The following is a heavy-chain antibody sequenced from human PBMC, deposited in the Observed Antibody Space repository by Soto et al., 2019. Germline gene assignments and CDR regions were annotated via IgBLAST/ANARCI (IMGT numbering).Heavy chain of an antibody. CDR1: GFTFSSHA. CDR2: ITSTSSTK. J-gene: IGHJ6*02. Sequence: GGSLRLSCAASGFTFSSHAMNWVRQAPGKGLEWLSYITSTSSTKHYAASVEGRFTISRDNAKNSLYLQMNSLRDEDTAVYYCARRITMVRGPDYYYAMDVWGQGTTVTVSS. CDR3: ARRITMVRGPDYYYAMDV. V-gene: IGHV3-48*02. D-gene: IGHD3-10*01.